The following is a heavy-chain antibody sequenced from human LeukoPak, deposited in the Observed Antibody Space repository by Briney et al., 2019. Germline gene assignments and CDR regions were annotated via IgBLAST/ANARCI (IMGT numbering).Heavy chain of an antibody. V-gene: IGHV4-34*01. D-gene: IGHD3-22*01. CDR3: VRQGTNSGYYLLDY. Sequence: SETLSLTCAVYGAALSEYYWSWIRQSPGKGLEWIGEVAHKGPTVYSPTLNRKYNPSFKSRVTMSVDPSKNQFSLKLTSVTVAEPATYYCVRQGTNSGYYLLDYWGQGHLVIVSS. CDR1: GAALSEYY. J-gene: IGHJ4*02. CDR2: VAHKGPTVYSPTLNR.